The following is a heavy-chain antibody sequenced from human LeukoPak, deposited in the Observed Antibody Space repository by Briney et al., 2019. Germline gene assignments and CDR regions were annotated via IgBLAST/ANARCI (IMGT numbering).Heavy chain of an antibody. J-gene: IGHJ4*02. Sequence: GGSLRLSCAASGFTFSSYSMNWVRQAPGKGLEWVSSISSSSSYIYYADSVKGRFTISRDNAKNSLYLQMNSLRAEDTAVYYCARDRRDGYCLGHWGQGTLVTVSS. V-gene: IGHV3-21*01. CDR3: ARDRRDGYCLGH. D-gene: IGHD5-24*01. CDR1: GFTFSSYS. CDR2: ISSSSSYI.